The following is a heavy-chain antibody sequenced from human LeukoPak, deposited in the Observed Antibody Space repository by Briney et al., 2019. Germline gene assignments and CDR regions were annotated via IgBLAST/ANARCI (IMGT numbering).Heavy chain of an antibody. CDR1: GGSISSGSYY. D-gene: IGHD3-22*01. V-gene: IGHV4-61*02. CDR3: ARDGVVAINWFDP. J-gene: IGHJ5*02. Sequence: SETLSLTCTVSGGSISSGSYYWSGIRQPAGKGLEWIGRIYTSGSTNYNPSLKRRVTISVDTSKNQFSLKLSSVTAADTAVYYCARDGVVAINWFDPWGQGTLVTVSS. CDR2: IYTSGST.